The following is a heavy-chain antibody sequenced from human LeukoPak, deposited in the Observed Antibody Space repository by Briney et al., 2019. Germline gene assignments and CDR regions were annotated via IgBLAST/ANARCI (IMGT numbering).Heavy chain of an antibody. CDR3: ARACTSCYFLDY. D-gene: IGHD2-2*01. CDR1: GYTFTSYG. CDR2: IIPIFGTA. Sequence: SVKVSCKASGYTFTSYGISWVRQAPGQGLEWMGGIIPIFGTANYAQKFQGRVTITADESTSTAYMELSSLRSEDTAVYYCARACTSCYFLDYWGQGTLVTVSS. J-gene: IGHJ4*02. V-gene: IGHV1-69*13.